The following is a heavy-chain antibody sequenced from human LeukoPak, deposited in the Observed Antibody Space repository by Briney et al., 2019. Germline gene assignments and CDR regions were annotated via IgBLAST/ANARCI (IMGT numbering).Heavy chain of an antibody. CDR2: ISSSGSTI. J-gene: IGHJ5*02. V-gene: IGHV3-11*04. D-gene: IGHD3-16*01. CDR1: GFTFSDYY. CDR3: ARDILWGEAPNWFDP. Sequence: GGSLRLYCAASGFTFSDYYMSWIRQAPGKGLEWVSYISSSGSTIYYADSVKGRFTISRDNAKNSLYLQMNSMRAEDTAVYYCARDILWGEAPNWFDPWGQGTLVTVSS.